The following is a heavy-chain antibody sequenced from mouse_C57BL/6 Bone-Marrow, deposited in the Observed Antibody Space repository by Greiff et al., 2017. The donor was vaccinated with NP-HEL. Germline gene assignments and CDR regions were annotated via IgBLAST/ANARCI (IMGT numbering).Heavy chain of an antibody. D-gene: IGHD3-3*01. CDR2: ISNGGGST. CDR1: GFTFSDYY. Sequence: EVMLVESGGGLVQPGGSLKLSCAASGFTFSDYYMYWVRQTPEKRLEWVAYISNGGGSTYYPDTVKGRFTISRDNAKNTLYLQMSRLKSEDTAMYYCARHRAYAMDYWGQGTSVTVSS. CDR3: ARHRAYAMDY. V-gene: IGHV5-12*01. J-gene: IGHJ4*01.